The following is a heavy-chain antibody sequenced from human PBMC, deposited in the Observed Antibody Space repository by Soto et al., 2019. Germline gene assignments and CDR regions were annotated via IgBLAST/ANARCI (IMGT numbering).Heavy chain of an antibody. D-gene: IGHD3-10*01. V-gene: IGHV3-66*01. CDR1: GFTVSSSY. CDR3: AIITFGTYGIDV. J-gene: IGHJ6*02. CDR2: IYSGGNT. Sequence: QVVESGGGLVQPGGSLRLSCAASGFTVSSSYLTWVRQAPGKGLEWVSVIYSGGNTYYADSVKDRFTISRDNSKNTVYLQMNSLRAEDTAVYYCAIITFGTYGIDVWGQGTTVTVSS.